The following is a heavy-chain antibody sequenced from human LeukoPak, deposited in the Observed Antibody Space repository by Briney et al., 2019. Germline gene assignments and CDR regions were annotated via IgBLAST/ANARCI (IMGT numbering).Heavy chain of an antibody. V-gene: IGHV4-38-2*01. Sequence: PSETLSLTCAVSGYSISSGYYWGWIRQPPGKGLEWIGSIYHRGSTYYNPSLKSRVTISVDTSKNQFSLKLSSVTAADTAVYYCAGTSDYYDSSGYSVLGAFDIWGQGTMVTVSS. CDR1: GYSISSGYY. J-gene: IGHJ3*02. CDR2: IYHRGST. D-gene: IGHD3-22*01. CDR3: AGTSDYYDSSGYSVLGAFDI.